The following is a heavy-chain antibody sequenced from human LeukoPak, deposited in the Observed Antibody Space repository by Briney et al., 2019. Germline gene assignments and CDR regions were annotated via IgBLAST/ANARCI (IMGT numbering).Heavy chain of an antibody. J-gene: IGHJ4*02. CDR1: GGSFSTYY. D-gene: IGHD3-3*01. CDR2: ISHSGST. V-gene: IGHV4-34*01. CDR3: SRGPGYYDFWSGYSTHFDY. Sequence: SETLSLTCAVYGGSFSTYYWSCIRQSPGKGLEWIGEISHSGSTNYNPSLKSRVTISVDMSKNQFSRKLSSVTAADTAVYDWSRGPGYYDFWSGYSTHFDYGGQGTLVTVSA.